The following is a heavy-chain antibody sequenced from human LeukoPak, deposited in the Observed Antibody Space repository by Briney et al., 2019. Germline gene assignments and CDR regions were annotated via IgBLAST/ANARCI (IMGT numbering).Heavy chain of an antibody. V-gene: IGHV3-23*01. Sequence: GGSLRLSCAASGFTFSSYGMSWVRQAPGKGLEWVSAISGSGGSTYYADSVKGRFTISRDNSKNTLYLQMNSLRAEDTAVYYCAKDPGRKYFDWLPFPYYFDYWGQGTLVTVSS. CDR1: GFTFSSYG. J-gene: IGHJ4*02. CDR3: AKDPGRKYFDWLPFPYYFDY. D-gene: IGHD3-9*01. CDR2: ISGSGGST.